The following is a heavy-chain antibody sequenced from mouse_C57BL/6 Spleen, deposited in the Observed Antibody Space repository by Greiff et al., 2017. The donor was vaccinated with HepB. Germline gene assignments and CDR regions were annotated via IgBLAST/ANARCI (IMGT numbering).Heavy chain of an antibody. CDR3: ARSNYYGSPYYFDY. Sequence: EVKLVESGPELVKPGASVKMSCKASGYTFTDYNMHWVKQSHGKSLEWIGYINPNNGGTSYNQKFKGKATLTVNKSSSTAYMELRSLTSEDSAVYYCARSNYYGSPYYFDYWGQGTTLTVSS. J-gene: IGHJ2*01. CDR1: GYTFTDYN. D-gene: IGHD1-1*01. V-gene: IGHV1-22*01. CDR2: INPNNGGT.